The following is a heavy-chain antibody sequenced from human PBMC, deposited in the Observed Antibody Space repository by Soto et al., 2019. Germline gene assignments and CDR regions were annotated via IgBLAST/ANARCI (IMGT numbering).Heavy chain of an antibody. V-gene: IGHV3-21*01. Sequence: GGSLRLSCAASGFTFSSYSMNWVHQAPGKGLEWVSSISSSSSYIYYADSVKGRFTISRDNAKNSLYLQMNSLRAEDTAVYYCARDVSYGDYYNDAFDIWGQGTMVTVSS. CDR2: ISSSSSYI. J-gene: IGHJ3*02. CDR3: ARDVSYGDYYNDAFDI. D-gene: IGHD4-17*01. CDR1: GFTFSSYS.